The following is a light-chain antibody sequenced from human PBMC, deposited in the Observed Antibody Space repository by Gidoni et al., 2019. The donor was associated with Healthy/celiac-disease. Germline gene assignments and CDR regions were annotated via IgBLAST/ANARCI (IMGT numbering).Light chain of an antibody. CDR3: QQYYSTPPT. V-gene: IGKV4-1*01. J-gene: IGKJ4*02. CDR2: WAS. Sequence: DIVMSQSPDSLAVSLGERATINCKSSQSVLYSSNNKNYLDWYQQKPGQPPKLLIYWASTRESGVPERFSGSGSGTDFTLTISSLQAEDVAVYYCQQYYSTPPTFXGXTKVEIK. CDR1: QSVLYSSNNKNY.